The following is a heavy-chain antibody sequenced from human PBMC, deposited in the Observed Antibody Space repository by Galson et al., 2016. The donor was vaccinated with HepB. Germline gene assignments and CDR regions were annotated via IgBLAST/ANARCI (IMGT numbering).Heavy chain of an antibody. J-gene: IGHJ5*02. V-gene: IGHV4-4*02. Sequence: SETLSLTCGVSSGYITNSNYWSWVRQPPGKGLEWIGEVSNKGKTNFNPSLASRLSMSFDMSTNEASLRLNFMTAEDTATYFCTRESGAFVPFGSWGQGAPVAVSS. CDR1: SGYITNSNY. CDR3: TRESGAFVPFGS. D-gene: IGHD3-16*01. CDR2: VSNKGKT.